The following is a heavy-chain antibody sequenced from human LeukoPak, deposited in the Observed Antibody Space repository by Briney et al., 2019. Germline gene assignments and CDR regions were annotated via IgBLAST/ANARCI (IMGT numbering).Heavy chain of an antibody. CDR3: AKGATWYYDILTGYYYFDY. CDR2: IRYDGSNK. J-gene: IGHJ4*02. Sequence: GGSLRLSCAASGFTFSSYGMHWVRQAPGKGLEWVAFIRYDGSNKYYADSVKGRFTISRDNSKNTLYLQMNSLRAEDTAVYYCAKGATWYYDILTGYYYFDYWGQGTLVTVSS. CDR1: GFTFSSYG. D-gene: IGHD3-9*01. V-gene: IGHV3-30*02.